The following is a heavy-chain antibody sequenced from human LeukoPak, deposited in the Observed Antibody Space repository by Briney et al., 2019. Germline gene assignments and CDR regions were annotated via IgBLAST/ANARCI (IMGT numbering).Heavy chain of an antibody. V-gene: IGHV3-23*01. CDR1: GFTFSSYA. CDR2: ISGSGGST. Sequence: GGSLRLSCAASGFTFSSYAMSWVRQAPGKGLEWVSAISGSGGSTYYADSVKGRFTISRDNSKNTLYLQMNSLRAEDTAVYYCATLLDYYGSGSYYLDYWGQGTLATVSS. D-gene: IGHD3-10*01. CDR3: ATLLDYYGSGSYYLDY. J-gene: IGHJ4*02.